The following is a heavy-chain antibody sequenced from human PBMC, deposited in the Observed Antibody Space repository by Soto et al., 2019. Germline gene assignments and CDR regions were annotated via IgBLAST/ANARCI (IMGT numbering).Heavy chain of an antibody. D-gene: IGHD2-2*01. CDR2: IYSGGST. CDR1: GFTVSSNY. Sequence: GSLRLSCAASGFTVSSNYMSWVRQAPGKGLEWVSVIYSGGSTYYADSVKGRFTISRDNSKNTLYLQMNSLRAEDTAVYYCATRGYCLSTGCLADHYAMDVWGQGTTVTVSS. V-gene: IGHV3-66*01. J-gene: IGHJ6*02. CDR3: ATRGYCLSTGCLADHYAMDV.